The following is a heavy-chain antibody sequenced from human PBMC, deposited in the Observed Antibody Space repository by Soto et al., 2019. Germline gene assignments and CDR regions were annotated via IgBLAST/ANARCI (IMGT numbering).Heavy chain of an antibody. CDR1: GYTLTDLS. D-gene: IGHD2-15*01. J-gene: IGHJ6*02. CDR2: FDPEDGET. CDR3: ATSAQENPNDGIDDYYYYYGMDV. Sequence: AASVKVSCKVSGYTLTDLSMHWVRQAPGKGLEWMGGFDPEDGETIYAQKFQGRVTMTEDTSTDTAYMELSSLRSEDTAVYYCATSAQENPNDGIDDYYYYYGMDVWGQGTTVTVSS. V-gene: IGHV1-24*01.